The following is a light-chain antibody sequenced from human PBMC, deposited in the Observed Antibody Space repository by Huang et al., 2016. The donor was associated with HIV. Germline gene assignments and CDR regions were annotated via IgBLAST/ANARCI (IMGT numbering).Light chain of an antibody. V-gene: IGKV4-1*01. CDR3: QQYYQNPQT. CDR2: CAS. CDR1: QSLLYSLNNKNY. Sequence: DIVMTQSPDSLSVSPGERDTIDCKSSQSLLYSLNNKNYLAWFQQKPGRPPKLLLYCASTRESGIPERFSGSGSGTDFTLTINNLQPEDVATYYCQQYYQNPQTFGQGT. J-gene: IGKJ5*01.